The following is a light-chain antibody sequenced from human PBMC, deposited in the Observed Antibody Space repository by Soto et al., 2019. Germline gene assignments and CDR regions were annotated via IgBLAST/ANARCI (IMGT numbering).Light chain of an antibody. CDR3: SSYTTSNTRQIV. CDR1: NSDGGGYNY. V-gene: IGLV2-14*03. J-gene: IGLJ1*01. CDR2: DVS. Sequence: QSALTQPASVSGSPGQSITISCTGTNSDGGGYNYVSWYQHHPGKAPKLIIYDVSNRPSGVSIRFSGSKSDNTASLTISGLQPEDEADYHCSSYTTSNTRQIVFGTGTKVTVL.